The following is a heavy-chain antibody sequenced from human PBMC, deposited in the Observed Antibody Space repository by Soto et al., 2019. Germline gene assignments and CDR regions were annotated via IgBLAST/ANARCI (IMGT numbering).Heavy chain of an antibody. J-gene: IGHJ3*02. D-gene: IGHD5-18*01. V-gene: IGHV1-2*04. CDR1: GYTFTGYY. Sequence: GASVKVSCKASGYTFTGYYMHWVRQAPGQGLEWMGWINPNSGGTNYAQKFQGWVTMTRDTSISTAYMELSRLRSDDTAVYYCARGGYSYGQNDAFDIWGQGTMVTVS. CDR2: INPNSGGT. CDR3: ARGGYSYGQNDAFDI.